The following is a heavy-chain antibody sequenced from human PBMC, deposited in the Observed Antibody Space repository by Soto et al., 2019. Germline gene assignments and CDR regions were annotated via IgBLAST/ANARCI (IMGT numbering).Heavy chain of an antibody. CDR1: GGSISSYY. D-gene: IGHD3-3*01. J-gene: IGHJ6*02. CDR2: IYYSGST. CDR3: ARLPYYDFWSGSPWGYYYYGMDV. Sequence: SETLSLTCTVSGGSISSYYWSWIRQPPGKGLEWIGYIYYSGSTNYSPSLKSRVTISVDTSKNQFSLKLSSVTAADTAVYYCARLPYYDFWSGSPWGYYYYGMDVWGQGTTVTVS. V-gene: IGHV4-59*01.